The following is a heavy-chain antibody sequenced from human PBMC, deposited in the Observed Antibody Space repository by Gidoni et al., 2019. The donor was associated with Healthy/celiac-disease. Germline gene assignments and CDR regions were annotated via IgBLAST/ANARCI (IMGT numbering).Heavy chain of an antibody. Sequence: QVQLVQSGAEVKKPGSSVKVSCKSSGGTFSIFAISWVRQAPGQGLEWMGGIIPIFGTANYAQKFQGRVTITADESTSTAYMELSSLRSEDTAVYDCARDQVGSTDYYYGMDVWGQGTTVTVSS. CDR3: ARDQVGSTDYYYGMDV. J-gene: IGHJ6*02. V-gene: IGHV1-69*01. CDR1: GGTFSIFA. D-gene: IGHD1-26*01. CDR2: IIPIFGTA.